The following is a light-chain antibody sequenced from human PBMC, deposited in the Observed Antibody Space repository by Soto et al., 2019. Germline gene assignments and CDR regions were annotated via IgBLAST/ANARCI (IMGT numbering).Light chain of an antibody. V-gene: IGLV2-14*01. CDR3: SSYTSSSTVV. J-gene: IGLJ2*01. CDR1: SSDVGGYKY. CDR2: EVS. Sequence: QSALTQPASVSGSPGQSITISCTGTSSDVGGYKYVSWYQQHPGKAPKVMIYEVSNRPSGVSNRFSGSKSGNTASLTISGLQAEDEADYYCSSYTSSSTVVFVGGTKLPVL.